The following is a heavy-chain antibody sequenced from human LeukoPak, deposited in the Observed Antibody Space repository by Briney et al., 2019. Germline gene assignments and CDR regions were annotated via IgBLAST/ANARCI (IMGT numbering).Heavy chain of an antibody. J-gene: IGHJ4*02. CDR3: ARAGGGSYALDY. V-gene: IGHV1-2*02. D-gene: IGHD1-26*01. CDR2: INPNSGGT. CDR1: GYTSTGYY. Sequence: APVKVSCKASGYTSTGYYMHWVRQAPGQGLEWMGWINPNSGGTNYAQKFQGRVTMTRDTSISTAYMELSRLRSDDTAVYYCARAGGGSYALDYWGQGTLVTVSS.